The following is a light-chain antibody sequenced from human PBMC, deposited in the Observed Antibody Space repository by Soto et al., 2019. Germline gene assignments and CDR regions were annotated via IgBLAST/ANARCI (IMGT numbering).Light chain of an antibody. V-gene: IGKV3-15*01. Sequence: EIVMTQSPDTLSVSPGERATLSYRASQSVSSNLAWYQQKPGQAPRLLIYGASTRATGFPARFSGSGSGTEFTLTISSLQSEDFAVYYCHHYNSWPYTFGQGTKVEIK. CDR1: QSVSSN. CDR3: HHYNSWPYT. CDR2: GAS. J-gene: IGKJ2*01.